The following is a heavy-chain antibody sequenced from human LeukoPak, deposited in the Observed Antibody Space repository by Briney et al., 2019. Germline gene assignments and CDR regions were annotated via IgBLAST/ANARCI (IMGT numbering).Heavy chain of an antibody. CDR3: AKVNVVVPASMGNCCDY. V-gene: IGHV3-23*01. CDR1: GFTYSSYA. J-gene: IGHJ4*02. Sequence: GGSLRLSCAASGFTYSSYAMTWVRQAPGKGLEWVSGISGSGGSTYYADSVKGRFTISRDNSKNTLYLQMNSLRSEDTALYYCAKVNVVVPASMGNCCDYWGQGTLVTVSS. CDR2: ISGSGGST. D-gene: IGHD2-2*01.